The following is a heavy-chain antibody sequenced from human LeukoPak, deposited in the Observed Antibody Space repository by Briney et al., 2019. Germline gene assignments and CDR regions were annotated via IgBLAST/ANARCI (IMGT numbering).Heavy chain of an antibody. Sequence: GGSLRLFCAASGFTFSDYYMAWIRQAPGKGLEWVGRIKSKTDGGTTDYAAPVKGRFTISRDDSKNTLYLQMNSLKTEDTAVYYCTTIPGVVIIQSPYYYYYMDVWGKGTTVTVSS. V-gene: IGHV3-15*01. CDR2: IKSKTDGGTT. J-gene: IGHJ6*03. CDR1: GFTFSDYY. D-gene: IGHD3-3*01. CDR3: TTIPGVVIIQSPYYYYYMDV.